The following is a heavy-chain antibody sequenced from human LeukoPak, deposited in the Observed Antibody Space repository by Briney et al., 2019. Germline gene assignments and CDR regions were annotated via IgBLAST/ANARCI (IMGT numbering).Heavy chain of an antibody. Sequence: GESLRLSCAASGFTFSSYAMSWVRQAPGKGLEWVSAISGSGGSTYYADSVKGRFTISRDNSKNTLYLQMNSLRAEDTAVYYCAKVVLGYCSSTSCYIWDYGMDVWGQGTTVTVSS. CDR2: ISGSGGST. CDR1: GFTFSSYA. CDR3: AKVVLGYCSSTSCYIWDYGMDV. V-gene: IGHV3-23*01. J-gene: IGHJ6*02. D-gene: IGHD2-2*02.